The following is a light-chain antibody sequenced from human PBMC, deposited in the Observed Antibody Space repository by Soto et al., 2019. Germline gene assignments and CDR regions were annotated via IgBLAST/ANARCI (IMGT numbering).Light chain of an antibody. CDR3: QQSSSTPLT. CDR2: WAS. Sequence: DIVMTQSPDSLAVSLGERATINCKSSQSVLYSSNNKNYIAWYQQKPGQPPKLLIYWASTRESGVPDRFSGSESRTDFTLTISSLQAEDVAFYYCQQSSSTPLTFGGGSKVEIK. J-gene: IGKJ4*02. CDR1: QSVLYSSNNKNY. V-gene: IGKV4-1*01.